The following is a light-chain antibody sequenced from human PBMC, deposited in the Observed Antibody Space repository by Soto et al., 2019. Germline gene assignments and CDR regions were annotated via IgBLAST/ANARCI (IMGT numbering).Light chain of an antibody. J-gene: IGKJ1*01. CDR2: AAT. CDR3: QQYASYSKT. Sequence: DVRLIQSPSTLSASIGDSATITCRVSQAIRAWVAWYQKKPGKAPKLLIYAATSSDSGVPSRFSGSGSETEFTLTISGILPDDFATYYCQQYASYSKTFGQGTRVEL. V-gene: IGKV1-5*01. CDR1: QAIRAW.